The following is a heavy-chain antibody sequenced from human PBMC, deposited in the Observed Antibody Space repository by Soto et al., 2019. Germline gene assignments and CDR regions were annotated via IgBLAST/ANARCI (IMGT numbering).Heavy chain of an antibody. CDR3: VKGRSGYDFDY. D-gene: IGHD5-12*01. Sequence: GGSLRLSCAASGFTFSSYVMSWVRQAPGKGLEWFSAISGSGSGTYYADSVKGRFTISRDNSKNTLYVQMNSLRAEDTAVYYCVKGRSGYDFDYWGQGTLVTVSS. V-gene: IGHV3-23*01. CDR1: GFTFSSYV. J-gene: IGHJ4*02. CDR2: ISGSGSGT.